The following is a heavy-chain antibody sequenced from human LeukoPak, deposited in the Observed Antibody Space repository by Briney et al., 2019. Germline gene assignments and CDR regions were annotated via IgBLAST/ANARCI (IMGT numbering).Heavy chain of an antibody. D-gene: IGHD6-19*01. CDR3: ARSVAVAGTWGYYYYYMDV. CDR2: IYPGDSDT. V-gene: IGHV5-51*01. J-gene: IGHJ6*03. Sequence: PGESLKISCKGSGYTFTSYWIGWVRQMPGKGLEWTGIIYPGDSDTRYSPSFQGQVTISADKSISTAYLQWSSLKASDTAMYYCARSVAVAGTWGYYYYYMDVWGKGTTATVSS. CDR1: GYTFTSYW.